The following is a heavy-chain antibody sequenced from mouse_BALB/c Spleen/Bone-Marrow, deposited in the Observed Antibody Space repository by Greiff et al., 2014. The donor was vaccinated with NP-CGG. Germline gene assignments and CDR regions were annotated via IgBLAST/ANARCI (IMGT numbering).Heavy chain of an antibody. Sequence: QVQLKESGAELVKPGASVKLSCKTSGYTFTSYWIQWVKQRPGQGLGWIGEIFPGTGTTYYNEKFKDKATLTIDTSSSTAYMQLSSLTSEDSAVYFCARKGISTVIATAYCFDYWGQGSTLTVSS. CDR2: IFPGTGTT. CDR3: ARKGISTVIATAYCFDY. J-gene: IGHJ2*01. D-gene: IGHD2-4*01. CDR1: GYTFTSYW. V-gene: IGHV1S132*01.